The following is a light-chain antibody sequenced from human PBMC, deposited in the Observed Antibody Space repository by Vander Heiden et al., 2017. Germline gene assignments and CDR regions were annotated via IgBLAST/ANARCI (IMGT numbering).Light chain of an antibody. V-gene: IGLV1-44*01. CDR3: AAWDDSLVV. Sequence: PGQRITISCSGSSSNIGSNTVNWYQQLPGTAPKLLIYSNNQRPSGVPDRFSGSKSGTSASLAISGLQSEDEADYYCAAWDDSLVVFGGGTKLTVL. J-gene: IGLJ2*01. CDR1: SSNIGSNT. CDR2: SNN.